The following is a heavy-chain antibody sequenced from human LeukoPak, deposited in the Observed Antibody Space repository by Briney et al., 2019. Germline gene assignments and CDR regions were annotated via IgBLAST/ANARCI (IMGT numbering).Heavy chain of an antibody. CDR1: GASISGTDYY. CDR2: IHFSGTY. Sequence: ASETLSLTCTVSGASISGTDYYWTWKRHHPGQGREWVGFIHFSGTYYYNPSLRSRLMISADTGKHQISLKLSSMTAADTAVYYCAAGGDTAKGGKYWGQGTQVTVSS. D-gene: IGHD5-18*01. CDR3: AAGGDTAKGGKY. V-gene: IGHV4-31*03. J-gene: IGHJ4*02.